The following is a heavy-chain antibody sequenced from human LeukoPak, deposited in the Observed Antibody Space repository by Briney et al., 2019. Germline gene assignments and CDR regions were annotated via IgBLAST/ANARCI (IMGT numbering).Heavy chain of an antibody. CDR1: GFTFSSCG. V-gene: IGHV3-30*02. CDR3: AKDPGLDWNYNYYYYMDV. CDR2: IRYDGSNK. Sequence: PGGSLRLSCAASGFTFSSCGMHWVRQAPGKGLEWVAFIRYDGSNKYYADSVKGRFTISRDNSKNTLYLQMNSLRAEDTAVYYCAKDPGLDWNYNYYYYMDVWGKGTTVTVSS. J-gene: IGHJ6*03. D-gene: IGHD1-1*01.